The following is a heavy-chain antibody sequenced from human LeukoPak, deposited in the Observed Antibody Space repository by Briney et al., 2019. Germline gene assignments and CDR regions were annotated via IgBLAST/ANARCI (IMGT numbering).Heavy chain of an antibody. CDR1: GYSINNGYY. J-gene: IGHJ4*02. CDR3: TRDPGSRGGY. Sequence: PSETLSLTCAVSGYSINNGYYWGWVRQPPGKGLEWIGSISHSGRTYYNSSLQSRLTISLETSMNQFSLTLRSVTAADTAVYYCTRDPGSRGGYWGQGTLVTVSS. CDR2: ISHSGRT. V-gene: IGHV4-38-2*02. D-gene: IGHD1-14*01.